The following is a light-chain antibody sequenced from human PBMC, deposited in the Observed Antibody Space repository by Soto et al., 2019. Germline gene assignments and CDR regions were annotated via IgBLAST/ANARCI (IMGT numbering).Light chain of an antibody. J-gene: IGKJ1*01. V-gene: IGKV1-5*01. Sequence: DIQMTQSPTTLSASVGDRVIITCRASQRMSAWLAWYQQKPGKAPKLLIYDASSLESGVPSRFSGSGSGTEFTLTISSLQPDDFATYYCQQYNTYSWTFGQGTKVDIK. CDR1: QRMSAW. CDR3: QQYNTYSWT. CDR2: DAS.